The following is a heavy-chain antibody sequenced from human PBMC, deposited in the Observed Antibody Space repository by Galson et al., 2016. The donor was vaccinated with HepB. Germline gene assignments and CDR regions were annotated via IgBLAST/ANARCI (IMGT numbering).Heavy chain of an antibody. Sequence: SVKVSCKASGYMFISYGISWERQAPGQGLEWMGWISTFNGKTDFARKFQGRVTMTTDTSTNTALMGLRSLRSDDTAVSYCARGVGWVGYYPEGYYYHYYMDVWGTGATVTV. CDR1: GYMFISYG. D-gene: IGHD2-8*02. CDR2: ISTFNGKT. J-gene: IGHJ6*03. V-gene: IGHV1-18*04. CDR3: ARGVGWVGYYPEGYYYHYYMDV.